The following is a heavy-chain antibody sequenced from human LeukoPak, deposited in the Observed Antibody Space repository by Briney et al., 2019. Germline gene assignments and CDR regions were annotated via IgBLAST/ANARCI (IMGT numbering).Heavy chain of an antibody. CDR2: IYYSGST. J-gene: IGHJ4*02. CDR1: GGSISSYY. V-gene: IGHV4-59*01. CDR3: TRGLSITSCYDN. Sequence: SETLSLTCTVSGGSISSYYWSRIRQPPGKGLEWIGYIYYSGSTNYNPSLKSRVAISVDTSKNQFSLKLSSVTAADTAVYYCTRGLSITSCYDNWGQGTLVTVSS. D-gene: IGHD2-2*01.